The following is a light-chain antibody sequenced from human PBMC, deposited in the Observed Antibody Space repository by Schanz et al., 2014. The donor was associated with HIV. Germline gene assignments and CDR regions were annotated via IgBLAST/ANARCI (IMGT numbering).Light chain of an antibody. V-gene: IGLV2-14*03. J-gene: IGLJ1*01. CDR3: SSYTSSSTL. CDR2: DVN. Sequence: QSVLTQPASVSGSPGQSITISCTGTSSDVGGYNYVSWYQQHPNKAPKLIIYDVNNRPSGVSNRFSGSKSGNTASLTISGLQAEDEADYYCSSYTSSSTLFGTGTKLTVL. CDR1: SSDVGGYNY.